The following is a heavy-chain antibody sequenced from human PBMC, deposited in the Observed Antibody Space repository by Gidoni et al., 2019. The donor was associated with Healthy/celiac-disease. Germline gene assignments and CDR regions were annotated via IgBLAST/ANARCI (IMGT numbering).Heavy chain of an antibody. D-gene: IGHD1-20*01. V-gene: IGHV1-18*01. CDR1: GYTFTSYG. CDR2: NSSYNGNT. CDR3: ARDNNWSDGGDY. Sequence: QVQLVQSGAEVKKPGASVKVSCTDSGYTFTSYGISWVRPAPGQGLEWMGWNSSYNGNTNCAEKLQGRVTMTTDTSTSTAYMELRSLGCDDTAVYYCARDNNWSDGGDYWGQGTLVTVSS. J-gene: IGHJ4*02.